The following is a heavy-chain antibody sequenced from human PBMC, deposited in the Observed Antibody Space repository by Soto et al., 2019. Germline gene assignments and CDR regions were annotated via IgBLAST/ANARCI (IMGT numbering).Heavy chain of an antibody. J-gene: IGHJ6*02. V-gene: IGHV1-3*04. Sequence: GASVKVSCKASGYTFTNYAIHWVRQAPGQRLEWMGWINTGKGDTKYSQKFQDRVTITRDTSTSTVYMELSSLRSEDTAVYYCARDPRRRIAAAGTVTHYYYGMDVWGQGTTVTVSS. CDR1: GYTFTNYA. CDR3: ARDPRRRIAAAGTVTHYYYGMDV. D-gene: IGHD6-13*01. CDR2: INTGKGDT.